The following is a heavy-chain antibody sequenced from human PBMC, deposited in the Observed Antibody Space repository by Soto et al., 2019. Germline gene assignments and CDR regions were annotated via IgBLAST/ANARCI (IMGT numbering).Heavy chain of an antibody. V-gene: IGHV3-33*01. CDR1: GFTFSSYG. CDR2: IWYDGSNK. D-gene: IGHD6-6*01. CDR3: AREASSSPTPFGSKYYFDY. Sequence: QVQLVESGGGVVQPGRSLRLSCAASGFTFSSYGMHWVRQAPGKGLEWVAVIWYDGSNKYYADSVKGRFTISRDNSKNTLYLQMNSLRAEDTAVYYCAREASSSPTPFGSKYYFDYWGQGTLVTVSS. J-gene: IGHJ4*02.